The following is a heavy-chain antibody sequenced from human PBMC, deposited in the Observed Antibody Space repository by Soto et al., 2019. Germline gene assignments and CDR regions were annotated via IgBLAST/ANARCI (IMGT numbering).Heavy chain of an antibody. D-gene: IGHD3-3*01. Sequence: QLHLVQSGAVVKKPGASVTVSCSASGYPVTAYYMHWVRQAPGRGLEWMGGNNPATGAAKYTQTFQGRVTMTRDTATGTGFMELSGLTSEDTAVFYWARGGGVGVAGSAAFDMWGQGTLVTVSS. J-gene: IGHJ3*02. V-gene: IGHV1-2*02. CDR1: GYPVTAYY. CDR2: NNPATGAA. CDR3: ARGGGVGVAGSAAFDM.